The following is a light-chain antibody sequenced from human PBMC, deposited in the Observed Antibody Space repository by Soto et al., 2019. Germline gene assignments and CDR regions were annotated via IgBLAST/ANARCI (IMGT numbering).Light chain of an antibody. CDR2: DND. Sequence: QSVLTQPPSVSAAPGQKVTISCSGSNSNIGNKDVSWYQLFPGTAPRLLIYDNDRRPSGTPERFSASKSGPLATLAITGLQTGDQADYYCGTWDSSLSAVVFGGGTKLTVL. CDR3: GTWDSSLSAVV. J-gene: IGLJ2*01. CDR1: NSNIGNKD. V-gene: IGLV1-51*01.